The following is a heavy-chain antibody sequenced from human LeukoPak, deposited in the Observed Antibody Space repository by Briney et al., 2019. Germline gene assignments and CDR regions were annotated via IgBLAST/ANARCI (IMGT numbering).Heavy chain of an antibody. CDR3: ARETYYDYVWGSYRYLYFDY. D-gene: IGHD3-16*02. V-gene: IGHV1-18*01. CDR1: GYTFSSYG. Sequence: ASVKVSCKASGYTFSSYGISWVRQAPGQGLEWMGWISAYNGNTKYVQKFQGRVTLTTDTSTSTAYMEMRSLISDDTAVYYCARETYYDYVWGSYRYLYFDYWGQGTLVTVSS. CDR2: ISAYNGNT. J-gene: IGHJ4*02.